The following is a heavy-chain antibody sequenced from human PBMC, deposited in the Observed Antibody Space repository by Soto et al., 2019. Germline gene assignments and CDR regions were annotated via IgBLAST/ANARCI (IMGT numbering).Heavy chain of an antibody. J-gene: IGHJ6*02. CDR1: GFTFDDYT. Sequence: LSCAASGFTFDDYTMHWVRQAPGKGLEWVSLISWDGGSTYYADSVKGRFTISRDNSKNSLYLQMNSLRTEDTALYYCAKVGSSGHYYYGMDVWGQGTTVTVSS. CDR2: ISWDGGST. V-gene: IGHV3-43*01. CDR3: AKVGSSGHYYYGMDV. D-gene: IGHD6-6*01.